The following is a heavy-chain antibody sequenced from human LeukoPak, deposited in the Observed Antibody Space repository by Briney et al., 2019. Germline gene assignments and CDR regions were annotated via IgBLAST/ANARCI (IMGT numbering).Heavy chain of an antibody. J-gene: IGHJ5*02. CDR2: MNPNSGNT. CDR1: GYTFTTYD. Sequence: GASVKVSCKASGYTFTTYDTNWARQATGQGLEWMGWMNPNSGNTGYTQKFQGRVTMTRNTSISTAYMELSSLRSEDTAVYYCARGRGSGHKENWFDPWGQGTLVTVSS. V-gene: IGHV1-8*01. D-gene: IGHD6-19*01. CDR3: ARGRGSGHKENWFDP.